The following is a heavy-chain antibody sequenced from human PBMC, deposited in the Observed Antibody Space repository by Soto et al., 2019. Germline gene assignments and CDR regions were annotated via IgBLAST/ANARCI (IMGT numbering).Heavy chain of an antibody. J-gene: IGHJ6*02. CDR3: TTDGGIVVVPARYYYYGMDV. CDR2: IKSKTDGGTT. V-gene: IGHV3-15*01. CDR1: GFTFSNAW. D-gene: IGHD2-2*01. Sequence: GGSLRLSCAASGFTFSNAWMSWVRQAPGKGLEWVGRIKSKTDGGTTDYAAPVKGRFTISRDDSKNTLYLQMNSLKTEDTAVYYCTTDGGIVVVPARYYYYGMDVWGQGPTVTVSS.